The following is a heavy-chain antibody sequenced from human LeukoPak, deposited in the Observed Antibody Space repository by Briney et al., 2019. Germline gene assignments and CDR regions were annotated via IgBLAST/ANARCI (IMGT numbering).Heavy chain of an antibody. V-gene: IGHV3-23*01. Sequence: GGSLRLSCAASGITFSNYAMNWVRQAPGKGLEWVSLVSGSGGATYYADSVKGRFTISRDNAKNSLYLQMNSLRAEDTAVYYCASPPVYYYDSSGYYDAFDIWGQGTMVTVSS. CDR1: GITFSNYA. J-gene: IGHJ3*02. CDR2: VSGSGGAT. D-gene: IGHD3-22*01. CDR3: ASPPVYYYDSSGYYDAFDI.